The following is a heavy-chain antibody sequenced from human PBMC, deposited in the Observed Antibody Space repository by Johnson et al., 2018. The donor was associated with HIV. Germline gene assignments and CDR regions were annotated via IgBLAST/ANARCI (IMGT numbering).Heavy chain of an antibody. CDR3: AKAFSTFHDAFDI. D-gene: IGHD2/OR15-2a*01. J-gene: IGHJ3*02. V-gene: IGHV3-33*06. Sequence: QVQLVESGGGVVQPGRSLRLSCAASGFTFRSYPMHWVRQAPGKGLEWVAVIRYDGSNKYYADSVKGRFTISRDNSKNTLFLQMNSLRAEDTAVYFCAKAFSTFHDAFDIWGQGTMVTVSS. CDR1: GFTFRSYP. CDR2: IRYDGSNK.